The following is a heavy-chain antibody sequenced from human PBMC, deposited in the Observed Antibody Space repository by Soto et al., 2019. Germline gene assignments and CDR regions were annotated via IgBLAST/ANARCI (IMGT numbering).Heavy chain of an antibody. D-gene: IGHD1-20*01. CDR3: ARGITLPTPLDY. CDR1: GYTFSSYA. J-gene: IGHJ4*02. CDR2: INAGNGNT. V-gene: IGHV1-3*05. Sequence: QVQLVQSGAEEKKPGASVKVSCKASGYTFSSYAMHWVRQAPGQRLEWMGWINAGNGNTKFSQKFQGRVTITRDTSASTAYMELSSLRSEDTAVYYCARGITLPTPLDYWGQGTLVTVSS.